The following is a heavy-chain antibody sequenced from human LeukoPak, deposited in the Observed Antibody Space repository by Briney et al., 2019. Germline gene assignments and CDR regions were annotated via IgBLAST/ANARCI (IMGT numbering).Heavy chain of an antibody. V-gene: IGHV4-61*08. CDR1: GGSISSGGYY. CDR3: ARDARYCSSTSCYPTHYYYYYMDV. D-gene: IGHD2-2*01. J-gene: IGHJ6*03. CDR2: IYYSGST. Sequence: SETLSLTCTVSGGSISSGGYYWSWIRQHPGKGLEWIGYIYYSGSTNYNPSLKSRVTISVDTSKNQFSLKLSSVTAADTAVYYCARDARYCSSTSCYPTHYYYYYMDVWGKGTTVTVSS.